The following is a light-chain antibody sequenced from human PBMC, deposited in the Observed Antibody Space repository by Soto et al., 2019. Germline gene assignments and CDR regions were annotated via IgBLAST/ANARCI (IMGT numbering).Light chain of an antibody. J-gene: IGLJ1*01. Sequence: QSALTQPPSASGSLGQSLTISCTGTSXDVGDYNFVSWYQQHPGKAPKLMIYEVNKRPSGVPDRFSGSKSGSTASLTVSGLQAEDEADYYCSSYEGSINFGVPSVLGTATTVTVL. CDR1: SXDVGDYNF. CDR3: SSYEGSINFGVPSV. V-gene: IGLV2-8*01. CDR2: EVN.